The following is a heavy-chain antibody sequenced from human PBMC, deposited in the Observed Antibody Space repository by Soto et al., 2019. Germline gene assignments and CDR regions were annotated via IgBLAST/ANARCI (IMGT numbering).Heavy chain of an antibody. CDR3: AKGVGGNLNY. V-gene: IGHV3-30*18. CDR1: GFTFSSYG. CDR2: ISYDGSNK. D-gene: IGHD2-15*01. Sequence: QVQLVESGGGVVQPGRSLRLSCAASGFTFSSYGMHWVRQAPGKGLEWVAVISYDGSNKYYADSVKGRFTISRDNSKNTLNLQMNSLRAEDTAVYYCAKGVGGNLNYWGQGTLVTVSS. J-gene: IGHJ4*02.